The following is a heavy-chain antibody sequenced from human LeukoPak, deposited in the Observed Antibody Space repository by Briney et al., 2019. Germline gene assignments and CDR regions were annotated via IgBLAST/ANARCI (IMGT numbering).Heavy chain of an antibody. V-gene: IGHV4-39*07. J-gene: IGHJ5*02. CDR2: IYYSGST. CDR3: ATNSYSYGDYVVRWFDP. CDR1: GASISSSTDY. Sequence: PSETLSLTCTVSGASISSSTDYWGWIRQPPGKGLEWIANIYYSGSTYYNPSLKSRVTISVDTSKNQFSLKLSSVTAADTAVYYCATNSYSYGDYVVRWFDPWGQGTLVTVSS. D-gene: IGHD4-17*01.